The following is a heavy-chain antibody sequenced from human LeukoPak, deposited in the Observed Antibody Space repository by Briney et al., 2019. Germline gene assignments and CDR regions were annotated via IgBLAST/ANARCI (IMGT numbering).Heavy chain of an antibody. V-gene: IGHV3-7*03. CDR3: AKMGDSSIEHAFDI. J-gene: IGHJ3*02. CDR2: IKTDGSEK. CDR1: GFTFSNYW. D-gene: IGHD6-6*01. Sequence: PGGSLRLSCEGSGFTFSNYWMGWVRQAPGKGLQWVVNIKTDGSEKYYVDSVKGRFTISRDNSKNTLYLQMNSLRAEDTAVYYCAKMGDSSIEHAFDIWGQGTMVTVSS.